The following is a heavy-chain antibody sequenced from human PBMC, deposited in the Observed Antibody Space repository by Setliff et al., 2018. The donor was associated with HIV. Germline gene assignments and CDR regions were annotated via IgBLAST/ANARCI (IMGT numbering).Heavy chain of an antibody. J-gene: IGHJ3*01. CDR3: ASPGYCSSPNCMNVFNF. CDR1: GYSFRSYW. Sequence: PGESLKISCKGSGYSFRSYWIGWVRQRPGKGPEWMGIIHPGDSDVKYSPSFQAQVTISADKSINTAYVQWSSLEASDTAMYYCASPGYCSSPNCMNVFNFWGHGTMVTV. V-gene: IGHV5-51*01. D-gene: IGHD2-2*01. CDR2: IHPGDSDV.